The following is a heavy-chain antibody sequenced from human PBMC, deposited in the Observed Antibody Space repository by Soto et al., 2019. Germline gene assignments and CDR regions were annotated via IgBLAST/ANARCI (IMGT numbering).Heavy chain of an antibody. Sequence: KISCKGSEYSFTSYCTSWVRQAPGQGLEWMGGIIPSFGTANYAQKFQGRVTITADESTSTAYMELSSLRSEDTAVYYCARDLELRFLERAGDYGMDAWGQVT. CDR2: IIPSFGTA. D-gene: IGHD3-3*01. J-gene: IGHJ6*01. CDR1: EYSFTSYC. CDR3: ARDLELRFLERAGDYGMDA. V-gene: IGHV1-69*01.